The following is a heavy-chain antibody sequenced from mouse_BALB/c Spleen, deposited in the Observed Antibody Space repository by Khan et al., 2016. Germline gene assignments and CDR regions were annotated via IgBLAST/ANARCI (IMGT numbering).Heavy chain of an antibody. CDR2: ISSGDGNT. CDR1: GFTIKDTY. V-gene: IGHV14-3*02. D-gene: IGHD1-1*01. CDR3: TRRGPRFNYGSSVCY. Sequence: IRLQQSGAELVKPGASVKLSCTASGFTIKDTYMHWVQQTPEQSLEWIGRISSGDGNTKYDAKLQGQATISADTSSNTAYLQLSSLTSEDTGVYYCTRRGPRFNYGSSVCYGGQGTTLIV. J-gene: IGHJ2*01.